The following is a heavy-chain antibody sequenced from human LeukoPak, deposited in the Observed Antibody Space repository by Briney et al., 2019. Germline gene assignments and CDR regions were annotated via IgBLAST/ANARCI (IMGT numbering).Heavy chain of an antibody. Sequence: ASVKVSCKASGYTFTGYNMHWVRQAPGQGLEWMGWINPNSGGTNYAQKFQGRVTMTRDTSISTAYMELSRLRSDDTAVYYCARGGLKGLRKGREWFDPWGQGTLVTVSS. CDR2: INPNSGGT. CDR3: ARGGLKGLRKGREWFDP. D-gene: IGHD3-10*01. V-gene: IGHV1-2*02. CDR1: GYTFTGYN. J-gene: IGHJ5*02.